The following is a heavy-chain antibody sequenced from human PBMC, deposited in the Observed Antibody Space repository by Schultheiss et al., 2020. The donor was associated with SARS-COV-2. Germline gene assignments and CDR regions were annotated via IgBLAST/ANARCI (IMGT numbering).Heavy chain of an antibody. V-gene: IGHV1-2*02. D-gene: IGHD3-22*01. CDR3: ARVDYYDSSGYYYPYYYGMDV. Sequence: ASVKVSCKASGYTFTGYYMHWVRQAPGQGLEWMGWINPNSGGTNYAQKLQGRVTMTTDTSTSTAYMELRSLRSDDTAVYYCARVDYYDSSGYYYPYYYGMDVWGQGTTVTVSS. J-gene: IGHJ6*02. CDR1: GYTFTGYY. CDR2: INPNSGGT.